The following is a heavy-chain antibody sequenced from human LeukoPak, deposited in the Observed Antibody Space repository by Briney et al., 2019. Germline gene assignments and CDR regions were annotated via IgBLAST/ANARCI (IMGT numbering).Heavy chain of an antibody. J-gene: IGHJ4*02. V-gene: IGHV4-4*07. CDR2: IYTSGST. CDR3: ARDDSSGSQGY. D-gene: IGHD6-19*01. Sequence: SETLSLTCTVSGGSISSYYWSWIRQPAGKGLEWIRRIYTSGSTNYNPSLKSRVTMSVDTSKNQFSLKLSSVTATDTAVYYCARDDSSGSQGYWGQGTLVTVSS. CDR1: GGSISSYY.